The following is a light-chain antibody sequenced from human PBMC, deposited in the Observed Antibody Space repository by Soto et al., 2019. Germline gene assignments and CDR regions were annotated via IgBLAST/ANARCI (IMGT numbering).Light chain of an antibody. CDR1: QSVSSSY. V-gene: IGKV3-20*01. Sequence: EIVLTQSPGTLSLSPGERATLSCRASQSVSSSYLAWYQQKPGQAPRLLIYGASSRATGIPDRFSGSGSGTDFTHTISRLEPEDVAVYYCQQYGSSLSLPFGQGTRLEIK. J-gene: IGKJ5*01. CDR3: QQYGSSLSLP. CDR2: GAS.